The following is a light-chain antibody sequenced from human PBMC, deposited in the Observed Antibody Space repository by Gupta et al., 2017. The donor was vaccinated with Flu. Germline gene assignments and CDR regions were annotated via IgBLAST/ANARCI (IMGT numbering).Light chain of an antibody. J-gene: IGLJ2*01. CDR2: HND. CDR1: TSHSGTNT. V-gene: IGLV1-44*01. CDR3: AHWDDSLDGPV. Sequence: RVTISPSGTTSHSGTNTVRWYHQFPAAAPRLLIYHNDQRPSGAPARFSGTKSGASASLVIAGLQAEDEGIYYCAHWDDSLDGPVFGGGTRLTVL.